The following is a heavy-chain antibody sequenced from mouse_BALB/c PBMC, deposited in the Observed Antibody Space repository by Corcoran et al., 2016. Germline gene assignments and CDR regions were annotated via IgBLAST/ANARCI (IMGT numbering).Heavy chain of an antibody. CDR1: SYSLTSRYY. CDR3: ASRYDNLDY. CDR2: ISYDGSN. Sequence: VQLQESGPGLVQPSKSLSLTCSVTSYSLTSRYYWNWIRQFPGNKLEWMGYISYDGSNNYTPSLKNRISLPRDTSTNHFFLKLTSVTTEDTATYYGASRYDNLDYWGQGTTLTVS. D-gene: IGHD2-14*01. J-gene: IGHJ2*01. V-gene: IGHV3-6*02.